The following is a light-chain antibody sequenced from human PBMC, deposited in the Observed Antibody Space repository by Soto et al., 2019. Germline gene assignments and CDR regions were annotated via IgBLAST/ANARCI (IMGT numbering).Light chain of an antibody. V-gene: IGLV2-8*01. CDR2: EVN. CDR1: SSDVGGYNY. Sequence: ALTQPASVSGSPGQSITISCTGTSSDVGGYNYVSWYQHHAGKAPRLMIYEVNKRPSGVPDRFSGSKSGNTASLTVSGLQAEDEADYYCSSYAGSSNVFGTGTKVTVL. J-gene: IGLJ1*01. CDR3: SSYAGSSNV.